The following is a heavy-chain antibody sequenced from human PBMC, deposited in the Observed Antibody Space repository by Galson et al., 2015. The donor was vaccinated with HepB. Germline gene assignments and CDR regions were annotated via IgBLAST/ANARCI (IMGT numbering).Heavy chain of an antibody. D-gene: IGHD4-17*01. CDR3: ARDPVDYGDFLDYYYGMDV. Sequence: SLRLSCAASGFNFSSYWMNWVRQAPGKGLVWVSRINSDGSSTSYADSVKGRFTISRDNAKNTLYLQMNSLRAEDTAVYYCARDPVDYGDFLDYYYGMDVLCQGTTVTVSS. CDR1: GFNFSSYW. CDR2: INSDGSST. V-gene: IGHV3-74*01. J-gene: IGHJ6*02.